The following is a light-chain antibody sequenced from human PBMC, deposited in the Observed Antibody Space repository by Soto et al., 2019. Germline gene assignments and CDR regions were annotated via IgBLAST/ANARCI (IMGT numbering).Light chain of an antibody. J-gene: IGLJ1*01. V-gene: IGLV2-14*03. Sequence: QSVLTQPTSVSGSPGQSIAISCTGNPNDIGTYDYCSWYQQHPGKAPRLLIFAVRNRPPAISSRFSGSTSGLTASLTISGLQPEDEADYCYSSLTPNRLYVFGPGPKVTVL. CDR2: AVR. CDR1: PNDIGTYDY. CDR3: SSLTPNRLYV.